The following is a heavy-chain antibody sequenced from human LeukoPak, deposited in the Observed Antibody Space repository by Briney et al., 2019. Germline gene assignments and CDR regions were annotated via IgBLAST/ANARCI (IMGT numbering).Heavy chain of an antibody. CDR3: AKDIEATVNAFDI. CDR1: GFTFDDYA. J-gene: IGHJ3*02. Sequence: PTGRSLRLSCAASGFTFDDYAMHWVRQAPGKGLEWVSGISWNSGSIGYADSVKGRFTISRDNAKNSLYLQMNSLRAEDMTLYYCAKDIEATVNAFDIWGQGTMVTVSS. V-gene: IGHV3-9*03. CDR2: ISWNSGSI. D-gene: IGHD4-17*01.